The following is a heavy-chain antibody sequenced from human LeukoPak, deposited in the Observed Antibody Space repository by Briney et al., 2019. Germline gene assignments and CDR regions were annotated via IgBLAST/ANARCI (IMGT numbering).Heavy chain of an antibody. J-gene: IGHJ4*02. V-gene: IGHV3-9*01. Sequence: GRSLRLSCAASGFTFDDYAMHWVRQAPGKGLEWVSGISWNSGSIGYADSVKGRFTISRDNVKNSLYLQMNSLRAEDTALYYCAKDMHDWGQGTLVTVSS. CDR2: ISWNSGSI. CDR1: GFTFDDYA. CDR3: AKDMHD.